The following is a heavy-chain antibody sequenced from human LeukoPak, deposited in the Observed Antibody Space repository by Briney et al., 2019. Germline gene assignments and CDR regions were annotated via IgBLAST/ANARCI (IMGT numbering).Heavy chain of an antibody. CDR2: INPNSGGT. J-gene: IGHJ4*02. Sequence: PGASVKVSCKASGYTFTGYYMHWVRQTPGQGLEWMGRINPNSGGTNYAQKFQGRVTMTRDTSISTAYMELSRLRSDDTAVYYCARVHCPNGVCYLFDYWGQGTLVTVSS. CDR3: ARVHCPNGVCYLFDY. CDR1: GYTFTGYY. V-gene: IGHV1-2*06. D-gene: IGHD2-8*01.